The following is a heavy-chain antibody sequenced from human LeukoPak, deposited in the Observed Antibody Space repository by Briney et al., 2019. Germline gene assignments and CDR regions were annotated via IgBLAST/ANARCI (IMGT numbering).Heavy chain of an antibody. CDR2: IKQDGSEK. CDR3: VVGATGWFDP. D-gene: IGHD1-26*01. Sequence: GGSLRLSCAASGFTFSSYWMSWFRQAPGKGLEWVANIKQDGSEKYYVDSVKGRFTISRDNAKNSLYLQMNSLRAEDTAVYYCVVGATGWFDPWGQGTLVTVSS. V-gene: IGHV3-7*01. CDR1: GFTFSSYW. J-gene: IGHJ5*02.